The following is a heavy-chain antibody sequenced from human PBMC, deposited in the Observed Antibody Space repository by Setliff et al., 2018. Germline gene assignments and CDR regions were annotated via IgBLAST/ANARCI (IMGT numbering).Heavy chain of an antibody. V-gene: IGHV3-30*02. CDR1: GFSFSNHG. CDR2: IRHDGNNK. D-gene: IGHD3-22*01. J-gene: IGHJ4*02. Sequence: SLKISCAASGFSFSNHGMHWVRQAPGKGLEWVAFIRHDGNNKYYKDSVRGRFTISRDNSKNTVYLQMNTLRPEDTAVYYCAKELIEVLMTGLEFWGQGTMVTVSS. CDR3: AKELIEVLMTGLEF.